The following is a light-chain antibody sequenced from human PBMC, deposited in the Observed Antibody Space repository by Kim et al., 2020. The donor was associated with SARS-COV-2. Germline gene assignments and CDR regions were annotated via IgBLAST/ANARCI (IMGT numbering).Light chain of an antibody. Sequence: GQRVTMSGSGSSSNTESNTLNWHQQYPVTAPQHLIDTDDRRPSGVSDRGSCSKSGTSAPLAISALRAEDEADCYCATWDDSLDVWMFGGGTQLTVL. V-gene: IGLV1-44*01. CDR1: SSNTESNT. CDR2: TDD. J-gene: IGLJ3*02. CDR3: ATWDDSLDVWM.